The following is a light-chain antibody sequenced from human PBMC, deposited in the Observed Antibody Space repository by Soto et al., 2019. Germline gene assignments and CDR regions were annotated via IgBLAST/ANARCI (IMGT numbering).Light chain of an antibody. CDR1: NSDIGDYNY. CDR3: NSYTSSSTGV. V-gene: IGLV2-14*01. CDR2: EVS. J-gene: IGLJ1*01. Sequence: QSVLTQPASVSGSPGQSITISCTGTNSDIGDYNYVSWYQHHPGKAPKLMIYEVSYRPSGVSNRFSGPKSGNTASLTISGLQAEDEADYYCNSYTSSSTGVFGTGTKVTVL.